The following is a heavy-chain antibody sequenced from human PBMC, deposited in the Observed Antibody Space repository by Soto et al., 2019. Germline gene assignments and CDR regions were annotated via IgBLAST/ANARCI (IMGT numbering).Heavy chain of an antibody. J-gene: IGHJ6*02. Sequence: EVQLVESGGGLVKPGGSLRLSCAASGFTFSSYSMNRVRQAPGKGLEWVSSISSSSSYIYYADSVKGRFTISRDNAKNSLYLQMNSLRAEDTAVYYCARWSYGSGSYSSTYGMDVWGQGTTVTVSS. CDR1: GFTFSSYS. CDR2: ISSSSSYI. D-gene: IGHD3-10*01. CDR3: ARWSYGSGSYSSTYGMDV. V-gene: IGHV3-21*01.